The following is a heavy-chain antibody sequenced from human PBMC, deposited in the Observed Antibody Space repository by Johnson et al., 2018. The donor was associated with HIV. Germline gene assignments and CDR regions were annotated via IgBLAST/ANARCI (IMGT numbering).Heavy chain of an antibody. Sequence: QVQLVESGGGVVQPGRSLRLSCAASGFTFSSFGMHWVRQAPGKGLEWVAVIWYDGTNKYYADSVKGRFSISRDNSKNTLYLQMNSLRPEDTAVYYCARDSRSSGLDAFDIWGQGTMVTVSS. J-gene: IGHJ3*02. CDR2: IWYDGTNK. D-gene: IGHD3-22*01. CDR3: ARDSRSSGLDAFDI. CDR1: GFTFSSFG. V-gene: IGHV3-33*01.